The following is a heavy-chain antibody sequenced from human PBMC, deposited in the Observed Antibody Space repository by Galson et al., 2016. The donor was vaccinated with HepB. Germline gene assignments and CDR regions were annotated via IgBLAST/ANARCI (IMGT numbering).Heavy chain of an antibody. D-gene: IGHD6-6*01. CDR3: AREGVPDSWLDP. V-gene: IGHV4-31*03. CDR1: GGSISRGGNY. J-gene: IGHJ5*02. CDR2: IYYSVKT. Sequence: TLSLTCTVSGGSISRGGNYWTWIRQHPGKGLEWIGNIYYSVKTYYNPSLKSRVTISIDTYKNQFSLKVSSVTVADTATYYCAREGVPDSWLDPWGQGTRVTVSS.